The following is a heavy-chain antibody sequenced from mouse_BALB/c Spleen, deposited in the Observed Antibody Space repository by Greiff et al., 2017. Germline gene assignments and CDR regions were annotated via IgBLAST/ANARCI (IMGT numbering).Heavy chain of an antibody. Sequence: EVMLVESGGGLVKPGGSLKLSCAASGFAFSSYDMSWVRQTPEKRLEWVAYISSGGGSTYYPDTVKGRFTISRDNAKNTLYLQMSSLKSEDTAMYYCTRDDYGSSPPFAYWGQGTLVTVSA. CDR2: ISSGGGST. V-gene: IGHV5-12-1*01. CDR1: GFAFSSYD. J-gene: IGHJ3*01. D-gene: IGHD1-1*01. CDR3: TRDDYGSSPPFAY.